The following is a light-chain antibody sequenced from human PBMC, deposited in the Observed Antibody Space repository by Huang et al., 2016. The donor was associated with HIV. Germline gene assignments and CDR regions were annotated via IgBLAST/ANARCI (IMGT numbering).Light chain of an antibody. Sequence: IQMTQSPTSLSASVGDRVFISCRTSQSVGTYLNWYQQKPGKAPKLFVSSASTLHSGVPWRFSGVGSGTVFTLAIRCLQLDDFATYFCQQSFGALSSFGPGTRL. CDR1: QSVGTY. CDR2: SAS. CDR3: QQSFGALSS. J-gene: IGKJ5*01. V-gene: IGKV1-39*01.